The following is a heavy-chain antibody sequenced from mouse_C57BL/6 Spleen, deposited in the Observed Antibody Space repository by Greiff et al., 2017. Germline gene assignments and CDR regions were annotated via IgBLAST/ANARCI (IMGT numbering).Heavy chain of an antibody. V-gene: IGHV1-82*01. CDR2: IYPGDGDT. J-gene: IGHJ1*03. D-gene: IGHD1-1*01. CDR1: GYAFSSSW. Sequence: QVQLQQSGPELVKPGASVKISCKASGYAFSSSWMNWVKQRPGKGLEWIGRIYPGDGDTNYNGKFKGKATLTADKSSSTAYMQLSSLTSEDSAVYFCARYDYYGSDWYFDVWGTGTTVTVSS. CDR3: ARYDYYGSDWYFDV.